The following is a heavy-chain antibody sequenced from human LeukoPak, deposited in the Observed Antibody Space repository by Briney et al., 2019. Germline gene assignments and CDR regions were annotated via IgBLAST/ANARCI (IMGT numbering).Heavy chain of an antibody. CDR2: ISSSGDSI. CDR3: VRGYGMYRSGNNCYPPGSIAAAGLFDY. Sequence: PGGSLRLSCAASGFSFSSYEMNWVRQTPGKGLEWVSFISSSGDSIYYADSVKGRFTISRDNAKNSLYLQMNSLRAEDTAVYYCVRGYGMYRSGNNCYPPGSIAAAGLFDYWGQGTLVTVSS. V-gene: IGHV3-48*03. J-gene: IGHJ4*02. D-gene: IGHD6-13*01. CDR1: GFSFSSYE.